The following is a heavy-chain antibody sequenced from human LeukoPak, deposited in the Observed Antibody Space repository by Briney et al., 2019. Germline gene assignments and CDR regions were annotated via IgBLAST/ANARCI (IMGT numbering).Heavy chain of an antibody. CDR1: GFTFSSYA. D-gene: IGHD3-22*01. Sequence: GGSLRLSCAASGFTFSSYAMSWVRQAPGKGLEWVSAISGSGGSTYYADSVKGWFTISRDNSKNTLYLQMNSLRAEDTAVYYCAKLGTGKWMIVVVTFDYWGQGTLVTVSS. CDR2: ISGSGGST. V-gene: IGHV3-23*01. CDR3: AKLGTGKWMIVVVTFDY. J-gene: IGHJ4*02.